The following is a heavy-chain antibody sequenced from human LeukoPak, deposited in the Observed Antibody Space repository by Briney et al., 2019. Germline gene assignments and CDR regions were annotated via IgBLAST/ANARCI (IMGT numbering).Heavy chain of an antibody. V-gene: IGHV3-23*01. J-gene: IGHJ4*02. D-gene: IGHD3-9*01. CDR3: ARDPGYAIYYFDY. Sequence: GGSLRLSCAASGFTFSSYAMSWVRQAPGKGLEWVSAISGRGDSPYYADSVKGRFSISRDNSKNTLFLHMNSLRAEDTAVYFCARDPGYAIYYFDYWGQGSLVTVSS. CDR1: GFTFSSYA. CDR2: ISGRGDSP.